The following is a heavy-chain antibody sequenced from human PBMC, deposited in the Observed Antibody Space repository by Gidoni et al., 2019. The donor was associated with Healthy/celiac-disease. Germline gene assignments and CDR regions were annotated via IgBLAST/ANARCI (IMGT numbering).Heavy chain of an antibody. J-gene: IGHJ6*02. Sequence: QVQRVQSGYEVKKPGSSVKVSCKACGGTFSRYAISWVRQAPGQGREWMVAIIPICGTANYAQKFQGRVTITADESTSTAYMELSSLRSEDTAVYYCARGAAADLYYYYGMDVWGQGTTVTVSS. V-gene: IGHV1-69*01. D-gene: IGHD6-13*01. CDR1: GGTFSRYA. CDR2: IIPICGTA. CDR3: ARGAAADLYYYYGMDV.